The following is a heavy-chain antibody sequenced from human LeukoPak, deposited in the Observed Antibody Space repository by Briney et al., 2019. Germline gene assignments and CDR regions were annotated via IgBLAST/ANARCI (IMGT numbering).Heavy chain of an antibody. CDR1: GKPFNSYA. V-gene: IGHV1-3*01. J-gene: IGHJ4*02. D-gene: IGHD5-12*01. CDR2: INAGNGNT. CDR3: ARCIGSGYDFDY. Sequence: ASVKVSWKGSGKPFNSYAMHWGRPAPGTRAEWMGWINAGNGNTKYSQKFQGRVTITRDTSASTAYMELSSLRSEDTAVYYCARCIGSGYDFDYWGQGTLVTVSS.